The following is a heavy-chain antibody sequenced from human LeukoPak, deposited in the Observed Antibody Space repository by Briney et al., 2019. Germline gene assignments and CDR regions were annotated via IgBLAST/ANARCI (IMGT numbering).Heavy chain of an antibody. Sequence: GGSLRLSFAASGLTFSAYNSNSGRRTPGKGVGWVSSITRNSNYIFYADYVRGRLTISRDNAENSMYMQINSLRDEDTDVYYCERDPYSGGYGGYYYYYMDVWGKGKTVTISS. CDR3: ERDPYSGGYGGYYYYYMDV. V-gene: IGHV3-21*01. CDR1: GLTFSAYN. D-gene: IGHD6-19*01. CDR2: ITRNSNYI. J-gene: IGHJ6*03.